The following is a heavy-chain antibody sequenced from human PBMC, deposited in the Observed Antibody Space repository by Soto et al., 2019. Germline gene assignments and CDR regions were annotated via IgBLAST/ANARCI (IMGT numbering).Heavy chain of an antibody. V-gene: IGHV3-23*01. CDR3: AKAGAEGDKGPLGYYFGMDV. J-gene: IGHJ6*02. CDR2: IRGSGGST. D-gene: IGHD3-16*01. CDR1: GFTFSSYA. Sequence: EVQLLESGGGLVQPGGSLRLSCAASGFTFSSYAMTWVRQAPGKRLEWVSGIRGSGGSTNYADSVKGLFTISRDNSKRMLYRQINSLRGDDTAVYYCAKAGAEGDKGPLGYYFGMDVWGQGTTVTAAS.